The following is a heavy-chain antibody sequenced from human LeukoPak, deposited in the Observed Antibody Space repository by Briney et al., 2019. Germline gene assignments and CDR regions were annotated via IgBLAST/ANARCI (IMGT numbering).Heavy chain of an antibody. CDR3: AKDFRIGYSAHFDY. CDR2: ISYDGSNK. D-gene: IGHD2-21*01. Sequence: GGSLRLSCAASGFTVSSYGMHWVRQAPGKGLEWVAVISYDGSNKYYADSVKGRFTISRDNSKNTLYLQMDSLRGEDTAVYYCAKDFRIGYSAHFDYWGQGALVTVSS. CDR1: GFTVSSYG. V-gene: IGHV3-30*18. J-gene: IGHJ4*02.